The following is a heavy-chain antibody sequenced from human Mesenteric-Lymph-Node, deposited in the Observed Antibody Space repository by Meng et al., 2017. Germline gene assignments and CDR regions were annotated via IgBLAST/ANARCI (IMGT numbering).Heavy chain of an antibody. J-gene: IGHJ4*02. V-gene: IGHV3-30*01. CDR2: ISYDGSNK. D-gene: IGHD3-22*01. Sequence: GGSLRLSCAASGFTFSSYAMHWVRQAPGKGLEWVAVISYDGSNKYYADSVKGRFTISRDNSKNTLYLQMNSLRAEDTAVYYCARDGSAEYYYDSSGYYIDYWGQGTLVTVSS. CDR3: ARDGSAEYYYDSSGYYIDY. CDR1: GFTFSSYA.